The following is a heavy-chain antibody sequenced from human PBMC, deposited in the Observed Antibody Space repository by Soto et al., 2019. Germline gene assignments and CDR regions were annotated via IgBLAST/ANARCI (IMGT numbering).Heavy chain of an antibody. J-gene: IGHJ6*02. Sequence: PSETLSLTCSVSGVSIGSHFWSWIRQAPGKGPELVGYIYYNGITNYSPSLKSRVTISVDTSRNQFSLNLSSVTAADTAVYYCARASQMVINPYYYPMDVWGQGTTVTVSS. V-gene: IGHV4-59*11. CDR2: IYYNGIT. CDR3: ARASQMVINPYYYPMDV. CDR1: GVSIGSHF. D-gene: IGHD3-22*01.